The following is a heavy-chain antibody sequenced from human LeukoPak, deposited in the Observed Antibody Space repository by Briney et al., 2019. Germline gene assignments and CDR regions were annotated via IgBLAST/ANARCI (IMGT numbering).Heavy chain of an antibody. V-gene: IGHV3-23*01. CDR2: ISGSGGST. CDR3: AKSVVGDSSGYFDY. CDR1: RFTFNNYA. D-gene: IGHD6-19*01. Sequence: GGSLRLSCAVSRFTFNNYAMSWVRQAPGKGLEWVSAISGSGGSTYYADSVKGRFTISRDNSKNTLYLQMNSLRAEDTAVYYCAKSVVGDSSGYFDYWGQGTLVTVSS. J-gene: IGHJ4*02.